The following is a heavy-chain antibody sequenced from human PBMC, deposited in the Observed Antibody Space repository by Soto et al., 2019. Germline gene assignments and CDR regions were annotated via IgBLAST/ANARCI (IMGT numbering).Heavy chain of an antibody. V-gene: IGHV4-34*01. Sequence: SETLSLTCAVYGGSFSGYYWSWIRQPPGKGLEWIGEINHSGSTNYNPSLKSQVTISVDTSKNQFSLKLSSVTAADTAVYYCARVVISGFWSGLLDYWGQGTLVTVSS. D-gene: IGHD3-3*01. CDR1: GGSFSGYY. CDR2: INHSGST. J-gene: IGHJ4*02. CDR3: ARVVISGFWSGLLDY.